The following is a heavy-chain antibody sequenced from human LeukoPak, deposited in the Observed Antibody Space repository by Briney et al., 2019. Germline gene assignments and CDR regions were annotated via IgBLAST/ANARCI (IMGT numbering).Heavy chain of an antibody. Sequence: GGSLRLSCAAAEFTFSIYAMSWVRQAPGKGLEWVSAISGRGDSTYYADSVKGRFTISRDNSKNTLYLQMNSLRAEDTAVYYCAKELLWFGELSGGFDYWGQGTLVTVSS. V-gene: IGHV3-23*01. CDR3: AKELLWFGELSGGFDY. CDR2: ISGRGDST. D-gene: IGHD3-10*01. CDR1: EFTFSIYA. J-gene: IGHJ4*02.